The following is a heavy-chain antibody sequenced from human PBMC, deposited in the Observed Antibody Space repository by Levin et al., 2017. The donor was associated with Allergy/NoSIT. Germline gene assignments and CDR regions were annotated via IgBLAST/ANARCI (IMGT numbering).Heavy chain of an antibody. CDR1: GGSFGGYY. CDR2: INHRGYT. J-gene: IGHJ3*02. Sequence: ASETLSLTCAVYGGSFGGYYWSWLRQPPGKGLEWIGEINHRGYTAYNPSLKSRATIPVDTSRKQFSVKLNSVTAADTDVYYCAVFSLRYGTFDIWGQGTMVTVSS. D-gene: IGHD4-17*01. CDR3: AVFSLRYGTFDI. V-gene: IGHV4-34*01.